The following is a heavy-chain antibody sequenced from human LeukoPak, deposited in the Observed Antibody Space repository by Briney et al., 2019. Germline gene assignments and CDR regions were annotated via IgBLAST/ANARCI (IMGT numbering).Heavy chain of an antibody. CDR3: ARRRGYSYGSIGYYFDY. D-gene: IGHD5-18*01. Sequence: GESLKISCKGSGYSFTSYWIGWVRQMPGKGLEWMGIIYPGDSNTRYSPSFQGQVTISADKSISTAYLQWSSLKASDTAAYYCARRRGYSYGSIGYYFDYWGQGTLVTVSS. V-gene: IGHV5-51*01. CDR1: GYSFTSYW. CDR2: IYPGDSNT. J-gene: IGHJ4*02.